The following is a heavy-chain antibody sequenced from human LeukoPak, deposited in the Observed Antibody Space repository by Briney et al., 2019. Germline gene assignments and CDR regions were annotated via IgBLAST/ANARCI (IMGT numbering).Heavy chain of an antibody. CDR2: MNPNSGNT. V-gene: IGHV1-8*01. D-gene: IGHD5-24*01. J-gene: IGHJ6*02. CDR1: GYTFTMFD. CDR3: AGGGYNMDV. Sequence: GASVKVSFKASGYTFTMFDINWVRQAPGQGLEWMGWMNPNSGNTGYAQKFQGRVTMTRSTSISTAYMELSSLRSEDTAVYYCAGGGYNMDVWGQGTTVTVSS.